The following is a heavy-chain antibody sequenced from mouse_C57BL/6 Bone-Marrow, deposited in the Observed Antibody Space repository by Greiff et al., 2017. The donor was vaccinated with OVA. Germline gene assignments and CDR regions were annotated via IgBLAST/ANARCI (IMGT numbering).Heavy chain of an antibody. CDR1: GYTFTSYW. J-gene: IGHJ1*03. V-gene: IGHV1-55*01. D-gene: IGHD2-12*01. Sequence: QVQLQQPGAELVKPGASVKMSCKASGYTFTSYWITWVKQRPGQGLEWIGDIYPGSGSTNYNEKFKSKATLTVDTSSSTAYRQLSSLTSEDSAVYYCAGSNDGRWYCDVWGTGTTVTVSS. CDR3: AGSNDGRWYCDV. CDR2: IYPGSGST.